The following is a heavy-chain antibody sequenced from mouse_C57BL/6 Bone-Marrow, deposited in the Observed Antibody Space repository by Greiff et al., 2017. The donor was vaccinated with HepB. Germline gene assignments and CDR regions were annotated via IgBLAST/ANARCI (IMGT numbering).Heavy chain of an antibody. CDR2: ISYSGST. CDR3: ARYPGYGSSYWYFDV. V-gene: IGHV3-8*01. CDR1: GYSITSDY. D-gene: IGHD1-1*01. Sequence: EVQGVESGPGLAKPSQTLSLTCSVTGYSITSDYWNWIRKFPGNKLEYMGYISYSGSTYYNPSLKSRISITRDTSKNQYYLQLNSVTTEDTATYYCARYPGYGSSYWYFDVWGTGTTVTVSS. J-gene: IGHJ1*03.